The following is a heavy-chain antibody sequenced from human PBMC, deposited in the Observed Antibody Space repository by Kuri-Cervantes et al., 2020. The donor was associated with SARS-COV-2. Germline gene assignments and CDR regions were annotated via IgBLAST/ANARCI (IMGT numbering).Heavy chain of an antibody. J-gene: IGHJ3*02. V-gene: IGHV3-49*03. D-gene: IGHD2-2*01. CDR3: AIRSQLPQGAFDI. CDR2: IRSKAYGGTT. Sequence: GESLKISCTASGFTFGDYAMSWFRQAPGKGLEWVGFIRSKAYGGTTEYAASVKGRFTISRDDSKSIAYLQMNSLKTEDTAVYYCAIRSQLPQGAFDIWGQGTMVTVSS. CDR1: GFTFGDYA.